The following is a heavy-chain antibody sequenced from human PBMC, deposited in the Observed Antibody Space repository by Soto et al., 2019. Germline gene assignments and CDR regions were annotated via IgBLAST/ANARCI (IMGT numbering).Heavy chain of an antibody. CDR3: ARGGQWDFLSDY. J-gene: IGHJ4*02. D-gene: IGHD1-26*01. V-gene: IGHV1-18*01. CDR1: GYSFTRYY. Sequence: AASVKVSCMASGYSFTRYYINWVRQAPGQGLEWMGWISAYNGNTHYEEKLQGRVTLTTVTSTSTAYMELRSLRSDDTAVYFCARGGQWDFLSDYWGQGTLVTVSS. CDR2: ISAYNGNT.